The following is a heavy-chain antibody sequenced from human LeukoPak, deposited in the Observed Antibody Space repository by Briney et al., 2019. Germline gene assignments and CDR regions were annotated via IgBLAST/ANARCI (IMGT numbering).Heavy chain of an antibody. D-gene: IGHD6-6*01. V-gene: IGHV7-4-1*02. Sequence: ASVKVSCKASGYTFTNSGLNWVRQAPGQGPEWMGWINPNTGNPTYAQGFAGRFVFSLDTSVSTTYLQISSLKAEDTAMYYCAKEGSGSSLEYWGQGTLVTVSS. CDR2: INPNTGNP. CDR3: AKEGSGSSLEY. J-gene: IGHJ4*02. CDR1: GYTFTNSG.